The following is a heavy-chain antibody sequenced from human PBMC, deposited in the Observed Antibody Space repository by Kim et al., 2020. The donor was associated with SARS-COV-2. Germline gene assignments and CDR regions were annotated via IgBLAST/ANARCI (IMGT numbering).Heavy chain of an antibody. V-gene: IGHV4-39*01. Sequence: SETLSLTCTVSGGSISSSSYYWGWIRQPPGKGLEWIGSIYYSGSTYYNPSLKSRVTISVDTSKNQFSLKLSSVTAADTAVYYCARQASLTIFGGVIDVPPLGGYYYSMDGWGKGTTVTVSS. CDR2: IYYSGST. CDR1: GGSISSSSYY. CDR3: ARQASLTIFGGVIDVPPLGGYYYSMDG. J-gene: IGHJ6*03. D-gene: IGHD3-3*01.